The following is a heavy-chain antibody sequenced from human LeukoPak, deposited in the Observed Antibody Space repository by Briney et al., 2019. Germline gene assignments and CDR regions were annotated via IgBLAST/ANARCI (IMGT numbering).Heavy chain of an antibody. J-gene: IGHJ1*01. V-gene: IGHV1-18*01. CDR2: ISAYNGYT. CDR1: GGTFSSYA. D-gene: IGHD4-11*01. Sequence: SVKVSCKASGGTFSSYAISWVRQAPGQGLEWMGRISAYNGYTNYAQKFQFRVTMTTDTSTSTAYMELRNLTSDDTAVYYCARDKAVTTELTQYFQHWGQGTLVTVSS. CDR3: ARDKAVTTELTQYFQH.